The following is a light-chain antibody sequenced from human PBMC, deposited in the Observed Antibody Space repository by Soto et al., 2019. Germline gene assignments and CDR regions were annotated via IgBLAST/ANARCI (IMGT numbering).Light chain of an antibody. V-gene: IGKV1-39*01. Sequence: DIQMTQSPSSLSASVGDRVTITCRASQSISSSLNWYQQKAGKAPKLLIYAASSLQSGVPSRFSGSGSGTDFTLTISRLEPEDFAVYYCQQYGTSPWTFGQGTKVDIK. CDR1: QSISSS. J-gene: IGKJ1*01. CDR3: QQYGTSPWT. CDR2: AAS.